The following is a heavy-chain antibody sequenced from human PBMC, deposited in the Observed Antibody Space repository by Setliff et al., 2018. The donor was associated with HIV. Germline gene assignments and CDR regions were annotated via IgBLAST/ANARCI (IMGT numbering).Heavy chain of an antibody. V-gene: IGHV1-3*01. J-gene: IGHJ4*02. CDR3: ARASLGDSGSYYYSY. CDR2: INAGNGNT. Sequence: ASVKVSCKASGYTFTAYAMHWVRQAPGQRLEWMGWINAGNGNTKYSQRFQGRVTMTTDTSTSTAYMELRSLRSDDTAVYYCARASLGDSGSYYYSYWGQGTLVTVSS. CDR1: GYTFTAYA. D-gene: IGHD3-22*01.